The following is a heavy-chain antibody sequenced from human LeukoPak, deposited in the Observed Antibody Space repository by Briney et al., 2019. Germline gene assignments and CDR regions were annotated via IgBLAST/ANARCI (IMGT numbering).Heavy chain of an antibody. CDR3: ARSSAVAGFYYYYYMDV. D-gene: IGHD6-19*01. Sequence: GGSLTLSCAASGFTFSDYYMSWIRQAPGKGLEGVSYINSSGSTIYYADSVKGRFTISRDNDKNTMYLQMNSLRAEDTAVYYCARSSAVAGFYYYYYMDVWGKGTTVTISS. CDR2: INSSGSTI. J-gene: IGHJ6*03. CDR1: GFTFSDYY. V-gene: IGHV3-11*04.